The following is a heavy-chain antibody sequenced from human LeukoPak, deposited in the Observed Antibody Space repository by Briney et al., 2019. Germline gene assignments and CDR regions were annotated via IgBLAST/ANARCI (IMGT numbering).Heavy chain of an antibody. Sequence: GSLRLSCAASGFTFSSYNMNWVRQAPGKGLEWVSAISGSGGSTYYADSVKGRFTISRDNAKNSLFLQMNSLRAEDTAVYYCARVLRYCSGGNCYSGGLGYMDVWGKGTTVTISS. CDR3: ARVLRYCSGGNCYSGGLGYMDV. V-gene: IGHV3-21*04. J-gene: IGHJ6*03. CDR2: ISGSGGST. CDR1: GFTFSSYN. D-gene: IGHD2-15*01.